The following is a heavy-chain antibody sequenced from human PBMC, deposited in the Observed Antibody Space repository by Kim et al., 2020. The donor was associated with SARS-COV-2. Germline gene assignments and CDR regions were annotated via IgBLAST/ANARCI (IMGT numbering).Heavy chain of an antibody. D-gene: IGHD3-22*01. Sequence: GGSLRLSCAASGFIFSDFGMHWVRQAPGKGLEWVAVISYTGENKYYADSVRGRFTISRDNSKNTLYLQMNSPRAEDTAVYYCVKGKPNYYDNSGYFDYWG. CDR2: ISYTGENK. CDR1: GFIFSDFG. CDR3: VKGKPNYYDNSGYFDY. J-gene: IGHJ4*01. V-gene: IGHV3-30*18.